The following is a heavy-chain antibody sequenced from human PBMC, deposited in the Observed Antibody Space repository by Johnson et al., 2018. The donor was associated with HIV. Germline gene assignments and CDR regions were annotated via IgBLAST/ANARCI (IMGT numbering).Heavy chain of an antibody. Sequence: QMLLVESGGGLVQPGGSLRLSCAASGFTVSSNYMSWVRQAPGKGLEWVAFIRYDGSNKYHADSVKGRFTISRDNSKNRLYLQMNSLRVEDTAVYYCAREGTVSYGGAFDIWGQGTMVTVSS. CDR1: GFTVSSNY. CDR2: IRYDGSNK. CDR3: AREGTVSYGGAFDI. J-gene: IGHJ3*02. D-gene: IGHD4-17*01. V-gene: IGHV3-30*02.